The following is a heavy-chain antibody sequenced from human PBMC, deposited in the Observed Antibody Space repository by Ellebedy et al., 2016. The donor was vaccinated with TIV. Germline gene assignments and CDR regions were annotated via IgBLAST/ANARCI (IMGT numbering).Heavy chain of an antibody. CDR1: GYTFTSYG. Sequence: AASVKVSCKASGYTFTSYGISWVRQAPGQGLEWMGWISAYNGNTNYAQKLQGRVTMTTDTSTSTAYMELRSLRSDDTAVYYCERIAVAGTAFSSDYWGQGTLVTVSS. D-gene: IGHD6-19*01. CDR3: ERIAVAGTAFSSDY. V-gene: IGHV1-18*04. CDR2: ISAYNGNT. J-gene: IGHJ4*02.